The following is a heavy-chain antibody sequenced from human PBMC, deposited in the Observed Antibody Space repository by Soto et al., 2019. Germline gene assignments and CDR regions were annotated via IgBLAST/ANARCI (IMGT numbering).Heavy chain of an antibody. CDR1: GFTFNNYD. V-gene: IGHV3-13*01. J-gene: IGHJ6*02. D-gene: IGHD3-16*01. CDR2: IVTTGDT. Sequence: QLVESGGGLVQAGGSLRLSCAASGFTFNNYDMHWVRQPTGEGLEWVSGIVTTGDTYYPGSVKGRFTISRENAKSFLYLQMNSLRAEDTAVYYCARVIVTWAGGKKFHGMDVWGQGTTVTVSS. CDR3: ARVIVTWAGGKKFHGMDV.